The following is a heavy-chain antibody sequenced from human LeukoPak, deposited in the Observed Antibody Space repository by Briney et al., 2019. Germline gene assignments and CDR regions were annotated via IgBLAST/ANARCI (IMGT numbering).Heavy chain of an antibody. J-gene: IGHJ4*02. D-gene: IGHD6-19*01. CDR3: ARVAYSSGWSPFDY. V-gene: IGHV3-7*01. CDR1: GFTFSSYW. Sequence: GGSLRLSCAASGFTFSSYWMSWVRQAPGKGLEWVANIKQDGSEKYYVDSVKGRFTISRDNAKNSLYLQMNSLRAEDTAVYYCARVAYSSGWSPFDYWGQGTLDTVSS. CDR2: IKQDGSEK.